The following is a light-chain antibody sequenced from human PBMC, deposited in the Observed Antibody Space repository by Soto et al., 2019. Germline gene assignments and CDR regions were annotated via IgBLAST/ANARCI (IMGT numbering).Light chain of an antibody. Sequence: EIVMTQSPATLSVSPGERATLSCRASQSVSTNLAWYQQKPGQSPRLLIYGASTRATGIPARFSGSGSETEFVLTISSLQSEDFAVYYCQQYTNWSPYTFGQGTNLEIK. CDR1: QSVSTN. CDR2: GAS. J-gene: IGKJ2*01. CDR3: QQYTNWSPYT. V-gene: IGKV3-15*01.